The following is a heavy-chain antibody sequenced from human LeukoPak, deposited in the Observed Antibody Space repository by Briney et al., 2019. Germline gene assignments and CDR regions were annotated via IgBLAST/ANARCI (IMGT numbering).Heavy chain of an antibody. D-gene: IGHD2-15*01. J-gene: IGHJ6*03. CDR1: GFSFSNAW. Sequence: GGSLRLSCAASGFSFSNAWMNWVRQAPGKGLEWVSYISSSGATRYYADSVKGRFTMSRDNAKNSLYLLLNSLRAEDTAVYYCAREVVVAATRYMDVWGKGTTVTISS. CDR3: AREVVVAATRYMDV. V-gene: IGHV3-48*04. CDR2: ISSSGATR.